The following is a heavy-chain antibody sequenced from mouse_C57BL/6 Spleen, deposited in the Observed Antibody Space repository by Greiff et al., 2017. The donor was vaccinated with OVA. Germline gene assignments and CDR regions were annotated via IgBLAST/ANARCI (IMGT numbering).Heavy chain of an antibody. J-gene: IGHJ3*01. D-gene: IGHD1-1*01. Sequence: EVKVEESGGGLVQPGGSMKLSCVASGFTFSNYWMNWVRQSPEKGLEWVAQIRLKSDNYATHYAESVKGRFTISRDDSKSTVYLQMNNLRADATVNYYGTDTTVLSPWLAYWGQGTLVTVSA. CDR3: TDTTVLSPWLAY. V-gene: IGHV6-3*01. CDR2: IRLKSDNYAT. CDR1: GFTFSNYW.